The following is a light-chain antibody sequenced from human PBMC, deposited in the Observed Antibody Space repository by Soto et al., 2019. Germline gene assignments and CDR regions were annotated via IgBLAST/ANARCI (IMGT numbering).Light chain of an antibody. CDR2: DVS. CDR3: SAYTRSNTILYV. CDR1: SSDVGGYNY. V-gene: IGLV2-14*01. Sequence: QSVLTQPASVSGSPGQSITISCTGTSSDVGGYNYVSWYQQHPGKAPELMIYDVSNRPSGVSNRFSGPKSGNTASLTTSWLRAGDGGVYLCSAYTRSNTILYVFGTGTKLTVL. J-gene: IGLJ1*01.